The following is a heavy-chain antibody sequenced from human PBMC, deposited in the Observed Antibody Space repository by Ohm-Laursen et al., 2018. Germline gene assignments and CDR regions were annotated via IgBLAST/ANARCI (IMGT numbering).Heavy chain of an antibody. J-gene: IGHJ4*02. CDR1: GFTFSSYS. V-gene: IGHV3-21*01. Sequence: SLRLSCAASGFTFSSYSMNWVRQAPGKGLEWVSSISSSSSYIYCADSVKGRFTISRDNAKNSLYLQMNSLRAEDTAVYYCASRRVGAGVVDYWGQGTLVTVSS. D-gene: IGHD1-26*01. CDR3: ASRRVGAGVVDY. CDR2: ISSSSSYI.